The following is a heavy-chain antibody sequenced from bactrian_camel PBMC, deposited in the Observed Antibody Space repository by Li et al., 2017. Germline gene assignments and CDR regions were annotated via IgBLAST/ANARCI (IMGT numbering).Heavy chain of an antibody. V-gene: IGHV3S42*01. Sequence: VQLVEYGGGSVQSGGSLRLSCALSGYTRTSYSMGWFRQIPGKEREGVAGIDADGTTSYADSVKGRFTVSQDNAKNTLYLRLNSLKTEDAAIYYCAQAEHYSRYNPYGQRGQGTQVTVS. CDR3: AQAEHYSRYNPYGQ. D-gene: IGHD2*01. CDR1: GYTRTSYS. CDR2: IDADGTT. J-gene: IGHJ4*01.